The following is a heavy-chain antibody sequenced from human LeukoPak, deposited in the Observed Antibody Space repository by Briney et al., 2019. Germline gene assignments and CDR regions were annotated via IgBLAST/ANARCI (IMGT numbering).Heavy chain of an antibody. Sequence: ASVKVSFKASGYTFNRYGITWVRQAPGQGLEWMGWISAYNGNTNYAQKVQGRVTMTTDTSTSTAYMELRSLRSDDTAVYYRARDVVTYYASGSLDAFDMWGQGTMVTVSS. CDR2: ISAYNGNT. CDR3: ARDVVTYYASGSLDAFDM. J-gene: IGHJ3*02. V-gene: IGHV1-18*01. CDR1: GYTFNRYG. D-gene: IGHD3-10*01.